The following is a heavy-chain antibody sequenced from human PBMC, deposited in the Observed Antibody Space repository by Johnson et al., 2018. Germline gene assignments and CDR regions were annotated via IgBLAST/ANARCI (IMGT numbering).Heavy chain of an antibody. Sequence: VQLLESGGGVVQPGRSLRLSCAASGFTFSSYAMYWVRQAPGKGLEWVVVISYDGSNKYYADSVKDRFTITRDNSKNTLYLQMNSLRAEDTALYDCAKGSGEYYYFYMDVWGKGTTVTVSS. D-gene: IGHD2-15*01. V-gene: IGHV3-30*18. CDR3: AKGSGEYYYFYMDV. J-gene: IGHJ6*03. CDR1: GFTFSSYA. CDR2: ISYDGSNK.